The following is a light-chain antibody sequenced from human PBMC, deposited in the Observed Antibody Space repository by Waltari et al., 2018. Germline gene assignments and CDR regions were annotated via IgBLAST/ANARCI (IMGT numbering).Light chain of an antibody. J-gene: IGKJ1*01. CDR2: HTS. CDR3: QHYKNLPVS. V-gene: IGKV3-11*01. Sequence: CRASQSVNIYLAWYQQKPGQAPRLLIYHTSTRAAGIPDRFSGSGSGTDFSLTISGLEPEDFAVYYCQHYKNLPVSFGQGTKVEIK. CDR1: QSVNIY.